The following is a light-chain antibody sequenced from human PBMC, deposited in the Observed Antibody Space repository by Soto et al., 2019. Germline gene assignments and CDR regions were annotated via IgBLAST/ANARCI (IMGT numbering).Light chain of an antibody. Sequence: DIQMTQSPSTLSASVGDRVTITCRASQSISSWLAWYQQKPGKAPKLLIYDASSLESGVPSRFSGSGPGTEFTLTISSLQPDDFATYYCQQYNSYPSTFCQGTSVDIK. J-gene: IGKJ2*01. V-gene: IGKV1-5*01. CDR2: DAS. CDR3: QQYNSYPST. CDR1: QSISSW.